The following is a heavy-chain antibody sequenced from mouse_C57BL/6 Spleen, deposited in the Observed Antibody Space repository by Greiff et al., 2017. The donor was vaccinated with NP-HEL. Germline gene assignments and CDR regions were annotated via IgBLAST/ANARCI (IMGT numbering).Heavy chain of an antibody. J-gene: IGHJ3*01. CDR1: GYTFTDYN. V-gene: IGHV1-18*01. CDR2: INPNNGGT. CDR3: ARRKEGFYGSSPPWFAY. Sequence: EVQLQQSGPELVKPGASVKIPCKASGYTFTDYNMDWVKQSHGKSLEWIGDINPNNGGTIYNQKFKGKATLTVDKSSSTAYMKLRSRTSEDTAVYYGARRKEGFYGSSPPWFAYWGQGTLVTVSA. D-gene: IGHD1-1*01.